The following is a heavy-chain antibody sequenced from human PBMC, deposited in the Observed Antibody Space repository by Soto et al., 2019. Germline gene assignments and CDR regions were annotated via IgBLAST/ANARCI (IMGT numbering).Heavy chain of an antibody. Sequence: EVQLVQSGAEVKKPGESLRISCKGSGYSFTSYWISWVPQMPGKGLEWMGRIDPSDSYTNYSPSFQGHVTISADKSISTAYLQWSSLKASDTAMYYCARRGKVAVAGSPYGMDVWGQGTTVTVSS. CDR1: GYSFTSYW. J-gene: IGHJ6*02. D-gene: IGHD6-19*01. V-gene: IGHV5-10-1*03. CDR3: ARRGKVAVAGSPYGMDV. CDR2: IDPSDSYT.